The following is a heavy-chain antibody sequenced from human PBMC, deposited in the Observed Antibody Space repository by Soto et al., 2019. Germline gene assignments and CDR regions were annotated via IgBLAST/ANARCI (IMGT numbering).Heavy chain of an antibody. CDR3: ARDSSNCSGGSCYYYYGMDV. CDR2: IIPIFGTA. CDR1: GGTFSSYA. J-gene: IGHJ6*02. Sequence: VASVKVSCKASGGTFSSYAISWVRQAPGQGLEWMGGIIPIFGTANYAQKFQGRVTITADESTSTAYMELSSLRSEDTAVYYCARDSSNCSGGSCYYYYGMDVWGQGTTVTVSS. D-gene: IGHD2-15*01. V-gene: IGHV1-69*13.